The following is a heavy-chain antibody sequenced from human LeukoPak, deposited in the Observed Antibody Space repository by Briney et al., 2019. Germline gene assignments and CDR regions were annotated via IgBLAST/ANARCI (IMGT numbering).Heavy chain of an antibody. D-gene: IGHD3-10*01. CDR1: GGSFSGYY. Sequence: ASETLSLTCAVYGGSFSGYYWSWIRQPPGKGLEWIGEINHSGSTNYNPSLKSRVTISVDTSKNQFSLKLSSVTAADTAVYYCARDGIWFGELNGMDVWGQGTTVTVSS. J-gene: IGHJ6*02. CDR2: INHSGST. V-gene: IGHV4-34*01. CDR3: ARDGIWFGELNGMDV.